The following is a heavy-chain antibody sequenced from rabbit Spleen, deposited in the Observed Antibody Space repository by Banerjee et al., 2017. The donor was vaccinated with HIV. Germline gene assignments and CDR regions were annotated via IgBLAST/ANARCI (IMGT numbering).Heavy chain of an antibody. CDR2: IDPVFGIT. J-gene: IGHJ4*01. D-gene: IGHD6-1*01. Sequence: HLKESGGGLVQPGGSLKLSCKASGFTLSSYYMNWVRQAPGKGLEWIGYIDPVFGITYYANWVNGRFSISRENAQNTVFLQMTSLTAADTATYFCARAIYVGFAGYGYAPHYFNLWGPGTLVTVS. CDR1: GFTLSSYY. CDR3: ARAIYVGFAGYGYAPHYFNL. V-gene: IGHV1S7*01.